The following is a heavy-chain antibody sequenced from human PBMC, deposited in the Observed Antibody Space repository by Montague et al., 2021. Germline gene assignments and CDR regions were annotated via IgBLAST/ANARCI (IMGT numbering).Heavy chain of an antibody. CDR2: LLYDGNNE. Sequence: SLRLSCAASGFTFSTYNIHWVRQAPGMGLEWVAALLYDGNNEYYADSVKGRFTVSRDNSKNTLYLQMNSLRAEDTAVYYCARGGGGYLDYWGQGTLVTVSS. V-gene: IGHV3-30-3*01. CDR3: ARGGGGYLDY. D-gene: IGHD1-26*01. CDR1: GFTFSTYN. J-gene: IGHJ4*03.